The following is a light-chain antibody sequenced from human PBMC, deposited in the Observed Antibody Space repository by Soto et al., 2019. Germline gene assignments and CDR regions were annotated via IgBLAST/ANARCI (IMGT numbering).Light chain of an antibody. CDR2: RTN. J-gene: IGLJ3*02. V-gene: IGLV8-61*01. CDR3: VLYMGSGIWV. CDR1: SGSVSTSYY. Sequence: QAVVTQEPSFSVSPGGTVTLTCGLRSGSVSTSYYPSWYQQTPGQAPRTLMYRTNTRSSGVPHRCSASILGNRAALTITGAQADDEADYYCVLYMGSGIWVFGGGTKVTVL.